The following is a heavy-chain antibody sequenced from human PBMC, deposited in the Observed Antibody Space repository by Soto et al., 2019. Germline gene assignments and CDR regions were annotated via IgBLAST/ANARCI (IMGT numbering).Heavy chain of an antibody. CDR3: ARDPIYSSGWYGYFQH. Sequence: EVQLVESGGGLVQPGGSLRLSCAASGFTFSSYSMNWVRQAPGKGLEWVSYISSSSSTIYYADSVEGRFTISRDNAKNSLYLQMNSLRDEDTAVYYCARDPIYSSGWYGYFQHWGQGTLVTVSS. V-gene: IGHV3-48*02. CDR1: GFTFSSYS. D-gene: IGHD6-19*01. CDR2: ISSSSSTI. J-gene: IGHJ1*01.